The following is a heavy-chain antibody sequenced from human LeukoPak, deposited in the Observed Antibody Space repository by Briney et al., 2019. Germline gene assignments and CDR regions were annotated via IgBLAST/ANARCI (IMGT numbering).Heavy chain of an antibody. Sequence: GGSLRFSCAASGFTFSSYAMSWVRQAPGKGMEWVSAISGSGGSTYYADSVKGRFTISRDNSKNTLYLQMNSLRAEDTAVYYCAKAHSSGWSTFDYWGQGTLVTVSS. CDR2: ISGSGGST. D-gene: IGHD6-19*01. CDR1: GFTFSSYA. CDR3: AKAHSSGWSTFDY. J-gene: IGHJ4*02. V-gene: IGHV3-23*01.